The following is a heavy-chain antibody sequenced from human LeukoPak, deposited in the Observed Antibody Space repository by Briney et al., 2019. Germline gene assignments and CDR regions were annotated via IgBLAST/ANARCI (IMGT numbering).Heavy chain of an antibody. CDR3: ARGGQRGDYYDSSGYLTY. Sequence: SVKVSCKASGGXFSSYAISWVRQAPGQGLEWMGGIIPIFGTANYAQKFQGRVTITADASTSTAYMELSSLRSEDTAVYYCARGGQRGDYYDSSGYLTYWGQGTLVTVSS. J-gene: IGHJ4*02. V-gene: IGHV1-69*13. CDR1: GGXFSSYA. CDR2: IIPIFGTA. D-gene: IGHD3-22*01.